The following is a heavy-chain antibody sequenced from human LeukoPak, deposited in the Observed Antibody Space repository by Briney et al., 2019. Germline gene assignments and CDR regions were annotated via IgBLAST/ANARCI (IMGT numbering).Heavy chain of an antibody. D-gene: IGHD3-3*01. J-gene: IGHJ4*02. V-gene: IGHV3-23*01. CDR2: ISGSGGST. Sequence: SGGSLRLSCAASGFTFSSYGMNWVRQAPGKGLEWVSGISGSGGSTYYADSVKGRFTISRDNSKNTLYLQMNSLRAEDAAIYYCAKDRIWSGYSKYYFDCWGQGTLVTVSS. CDR1: GFTFSSYG. CDR3: AKDRIWSGYSKYYFDC.